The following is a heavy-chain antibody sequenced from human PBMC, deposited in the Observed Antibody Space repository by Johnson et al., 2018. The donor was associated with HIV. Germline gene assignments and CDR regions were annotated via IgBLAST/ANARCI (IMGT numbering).Heavy chain of an antibody. CDR2: ISYDGSNK. CDR3: AKARSLLDYGGFDAFDI. Sequence: QVQLVESGGGLVTPGGSLRLSCAASGFSFTRCDMHWVREAPGKGLEWVAVISYDGSNKYYADSVKGRFTISRDNSKNTLSLQMNSLRVEDTAMYYCAKARSLLDYGGFDAFDIWGQGTLVIVSS. D-gene: IGHD4-23*01. V-gene: IGHV3-30*19. CDR1: GFSFTRCD. J-gene: IGHJ3*02.